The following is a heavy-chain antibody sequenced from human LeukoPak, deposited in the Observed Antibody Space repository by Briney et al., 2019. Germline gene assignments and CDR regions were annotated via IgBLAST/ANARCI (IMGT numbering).Heavy chain of an antibody. D-gene: IGHD3-3*01. CDR3: ARQNYDEVNYYYYGLDV. Sequence: SETLSLTCSVSGGSISSNYWSWIRQSPGKGLEWIGYIYYRGSTDYNPSLKSRVTMSVGTSKNQFSLKLSSVTAADTAVYYCARQNYDEVNYYYYGLDVWGQGTTVTVSS. V-gene: IGHV4-59*08. CDR2: IYYRGST. CDR1: GGSISSNY. J-gene: IGHJ6*02.